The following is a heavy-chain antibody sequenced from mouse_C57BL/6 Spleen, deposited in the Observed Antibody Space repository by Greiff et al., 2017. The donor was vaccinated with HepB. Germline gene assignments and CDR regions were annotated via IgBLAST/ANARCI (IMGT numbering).Heavy chain of an antibody. CDR2: IYPSDSET. J-gene: IGHJ3*01. CDR1: GYTFTSYW. V-gene: IGHV1-61*01. CDR3: ALLRQLRLPSWFAY. Sequence: QVQLQQPGAELVRPGSSVKLSCKASGYTFTSYWMDWVKQRPGQGLEWIGNIYPSDSETHYNQKFKDKATLTVDKSSSTAYMQLSSLTSEDSAVYYCALLRQLRLPSWFAYWGQGTLVTVSA. D-gene: IGHD3-2*02.